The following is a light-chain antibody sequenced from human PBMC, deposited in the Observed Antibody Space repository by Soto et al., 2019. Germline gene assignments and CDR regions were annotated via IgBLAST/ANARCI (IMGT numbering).Light chain of an antibody. Sequence: EIVMTQSPATLSVSPGERATLSCRASQSISNSLAWYQQKPGQAPRLLIFGASTRATGIPARFSGSGSGTEFTHTISSLQSEDFAVYYCQQYNNWPWTFGQGTKVEIK. J-gene: IGKJ1*01. CDR1: QSISNS. V-gene: IGKV3-15*01. CDR3: QQYNNWPWT. CDR2: GAS.